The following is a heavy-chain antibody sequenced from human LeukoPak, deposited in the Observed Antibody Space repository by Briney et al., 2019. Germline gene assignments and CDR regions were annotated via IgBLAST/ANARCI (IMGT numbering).Heavy chain of an antibody. D-gene: IGHD2-2*01. CDR3: ARAVLIDIVVVPAAIAYFDY. CDR2: GTA. Sequence: GTANYAQKFQGRVTIPADESTSTAYMELSSLRSEDTAVYYCARAVLIDIVVVPAAIAYFDYWGQGTLVTVSS. V-gene: IGHV1-69*01. J-gene: IGHJ4*02.